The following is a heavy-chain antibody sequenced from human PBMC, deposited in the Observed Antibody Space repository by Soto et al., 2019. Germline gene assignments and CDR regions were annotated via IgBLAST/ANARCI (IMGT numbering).Heavy chain of an antibody. CDR1: GFSLSTSAEG. D-gene: IGHD2-21*02. Sequence: QITVKESGPTLVKPTQTLTLTCTVSGFSLSTSAEGVGGIRQPPGKALEWLALIYWDGDERYSPSLKSRLTINKDTSKNQVVLTMTNMDPADTAAYSCAHRSCTCADCYPNPYLDYWGQGILVTVSS. CDR3: AHRSCTCADCYPNPYLDY. CDR2: IYWDGDE. V-gene: IGHV2-5*02. J-gene: IGHJ4*02.